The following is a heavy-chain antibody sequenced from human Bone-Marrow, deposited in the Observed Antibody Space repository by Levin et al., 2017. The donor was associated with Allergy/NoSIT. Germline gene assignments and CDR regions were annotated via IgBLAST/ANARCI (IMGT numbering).Heavy chain of an antibody. CDR1: GFTFSSYS. CDR3: ARDLPPPSGLPGIAALFFDY. V-gene: IGHV3-21*01. CDR2: ISSSSSYI. J-gene: IGHJ4*02. Sequence: GESLKISCAASGFTFSSYSMNWVRQAPGKGLEWVSSISSSSSYIYYADSVKGRFTISRDNAKNSLYLQMNSLRAEDTAVYYCARDLPPPSGLPGIAALFFDYWGQGTLVTVSS. D-gene: IGHD6-13*01.